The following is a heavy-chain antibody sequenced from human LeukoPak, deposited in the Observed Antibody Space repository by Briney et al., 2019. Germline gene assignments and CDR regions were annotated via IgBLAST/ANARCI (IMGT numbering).Heavy chain of an antibody. D-gene: IGHD2-15*01. CDR3: AAVRYCSGGSCYGVPRPFDY. V-gene: IGHV1-58*02. CDR2: IVVGSGNT. CDR1: GFTFTSSA. J-gene: IGHJ4*02. Sequence: SVKVSCKASGFTFTSSAMQWERQARGQRLEWIGWIVVGSGNTNYAQKFQERVTITRDMSTSTAYMELSSLRSEDTAVYYCAAVRYCSGGSCYGVPRPFDYWGQGTLVTVSS.